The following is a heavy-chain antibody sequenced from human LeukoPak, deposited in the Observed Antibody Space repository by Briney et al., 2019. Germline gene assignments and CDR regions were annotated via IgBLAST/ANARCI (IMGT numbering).Heavy chain of an antibody. CDR3: ARRPSRQSSTSPYYYMDV. CDR1: GGSISSYY. D-gene: IGHD2-2*01. CDR2: IYYTGST. V-gene: IGHV4-59*12. J-gene: IGHJ6*03. Sequence: SETLSLTCTVSGGSISSYYWSWIRQPPGKGLEWIGYIYYTGSTNYNPSLKSRVTISVDTSKNQFSLKLSSVTAADTAVYYCARRPSRQSSTSPYYYMDVWGKGTTVTVSS.